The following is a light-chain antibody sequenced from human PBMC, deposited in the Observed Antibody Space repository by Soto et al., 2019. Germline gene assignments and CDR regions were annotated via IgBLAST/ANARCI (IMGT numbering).Light chain of an antibody. CDR2: GAS. J-gene: IGKJ4*01. V-gene: IGKV1-27*01. CDR3: QKYNGAPLT. CDR1: QAIYNY. Sequence: DIQMTQSPSSLSASVGDRVTITCRASQAIYNYLAWYQQKPGEVPKLLIYGASTLQSGVPSRFSGSGSGTDFTLAISSLQPEDVATYYSQKYNGAPLTFGGGTKVEIK.